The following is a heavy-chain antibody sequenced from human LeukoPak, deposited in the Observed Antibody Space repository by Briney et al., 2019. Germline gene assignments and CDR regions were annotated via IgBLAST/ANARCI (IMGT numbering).Heavy chain of an antibody. Sequence: SETLSLTCTVSGGSVNSYYLSWIRQPAGKTLEWIGRIYDGGSTNYNPSLKSRVTMSVDTSKNQFSLKLSSVTAADTAVYYCARLSTVTTSFDYWGQGTLVTVSS. J-gene: IGHJ4*02. V-gene: IGHV4-4*07. CDR1: GGSVNSYY. D-gene: IGHD4-17*01. CDR2: IYDGGST. CDR3: ARLSTVTTSFDY.